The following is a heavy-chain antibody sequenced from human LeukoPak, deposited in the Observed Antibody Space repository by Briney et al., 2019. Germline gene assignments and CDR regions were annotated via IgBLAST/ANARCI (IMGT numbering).Heavy chain of an antibody. V-gene: IGHV3-21*04. CDR1: GFTFSSYS. J-gene: IGHJ4*02. D-gene: IGHD3-10*01. CDR3: AKAGRGSGPFDY. Sequence: GGSLRLSCAASGFTFSSYSMNWVRQAPGKGLEWVSSISSSSSYIYYADSVKGRFTISRDNAKNTPYLQMNSLRAEDTAVYYCAKAGRGSGPFDYWGQGTLVTVSS. CDR2: ISSSSSYI.